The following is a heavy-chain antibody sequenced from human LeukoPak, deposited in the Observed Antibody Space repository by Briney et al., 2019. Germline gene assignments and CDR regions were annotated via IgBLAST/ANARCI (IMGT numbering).Heavy chain of an antibody. D-gene: IGHD1-26*01. V-gene: IGHV1-8*01. CDR3: ARGRGGAAQEYYYYGMDV. Sequence: ASVKVSCKASGYTFTSYDINWVRQATGQGLEWMGWMNPNSGNTGYAQKFQGRVTMTRNTSISTAYMELSSLRSEDTAVYYCARGRGGAAQEYYYYGMDVWGQGTTVTVSS. CDR2: MNPNSGNT. J-gene: IGHJ6*02. CDR1: GYTFTSYD.